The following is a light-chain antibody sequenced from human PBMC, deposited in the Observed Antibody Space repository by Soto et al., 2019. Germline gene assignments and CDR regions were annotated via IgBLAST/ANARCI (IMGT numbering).Light chain of an antibody. V-gene: IGKV1-39*01. J-gene: IGKJ2*01. CDR2: DAS. CDR3: QQSYRTPYT. CDR1: QGISTY. Sequence: DIPMTQSPSSLSASVGDRVTITCRASQGISTYLVWYQQRQGRAPKLLIYDASSLLSGVPSRFSGSGSETDFTLTISSLQPEDFETYYCQQSYRTPYTVGQGTKLES.